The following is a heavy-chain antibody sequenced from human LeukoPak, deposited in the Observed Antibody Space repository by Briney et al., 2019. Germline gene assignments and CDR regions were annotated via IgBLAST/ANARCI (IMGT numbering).Heavy chain of an antibody. D-gene: IGHD3-10*01. Sequence: GGSLRLSCAASGFTSSSYAMHWVRQAPGKGLEWVAVISYDGSNKYYADSVKGRFTISRDNSKNTLYLQMNSLRAEDTAVYYCARECRWFGELPMYYFDYWGQGTLVTVSS. CDR1: GFTSSSYA. V-gene: IGHV3-30*04. CDR3: ARECRWFGELPMYYFDY. CDR2: ISYDGSNK. J-gene: IGHJ4*02.